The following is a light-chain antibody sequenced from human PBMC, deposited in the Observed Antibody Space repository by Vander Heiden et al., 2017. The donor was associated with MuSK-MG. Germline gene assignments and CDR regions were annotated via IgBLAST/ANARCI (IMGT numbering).Light chain of an antibody. V-gene: IGLV3-21*02. CDR2: DDS. Sequence: SYVLTQPPSVSVAPGQTARMTCGGNNIGSKSVHWYQQKPGQAPVLVVYDDSDRPSGIPERFSGSNSGNTATLTISRVEAGEGADYYCQVWDRSSDHRVFGGGTKLTVL. CDR3: QVWDRSSDHRV. J-gene: IGLJ3*02. CDR1: NIGSKS.